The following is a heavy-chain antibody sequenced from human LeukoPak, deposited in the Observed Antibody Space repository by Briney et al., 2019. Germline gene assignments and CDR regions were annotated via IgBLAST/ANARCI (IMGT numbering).Heavy chain of an antibody. Sequence: GASVKVSCKAFGYTFTSNYMHWVRQAPGQGPEWMGVISTSGGSTTYAQKFQGRFTLTRDMSTSTDYLELSSLRAEDTAVYYCARESKDGDGYNFAFDIWGQGTMVTVSS. V-gene: IGHV1-46*01. D-gene: IGHD5-24*01. CDR1: GYTFTSNY. CDR3: ARESKDGDGYNFAFDI. CDR2: ISTSGGST. J-gene: IGHJ3*02.